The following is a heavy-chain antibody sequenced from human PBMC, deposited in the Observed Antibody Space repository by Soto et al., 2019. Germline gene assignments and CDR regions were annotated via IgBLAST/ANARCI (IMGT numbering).Heavy chain of an antibody. V-gene: IGHV3-30-3*01. J-gene: IGHJ6*02. CDR3: ARGDREDILVVVGARPGEYGIDI. CDR1: GFTFRNYA. CDR2: IAYDGSNA. Sequence: QVQLVESGGGGVQPGGSLRLSCAASGFTFRNYAMHWVRQAPGKGLECLAVIAYDGSNAFYRDSVKGRFTISRDNSNNTLYLHMNSLRSEDTGVYYCARGDREDILVVVGARPGEYGIDIWGQGTTVTVSS. D-gene: IGHD2-15*01.